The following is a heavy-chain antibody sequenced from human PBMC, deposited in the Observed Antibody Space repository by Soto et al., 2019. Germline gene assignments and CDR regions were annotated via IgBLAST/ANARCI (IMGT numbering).Heavy chain of an antibody. J-gene: IGHJ4*02. CDR3: AGGTYCFDY. CDR1: GFSFSNYG. V-gene: IGHV3-33*01. CDR2: IWSDGSNK. Sequence: QVQLVESGGGVVQPGRSLRLSCAASGFSFSNYGMHWARQAPGKGLEWVAVIWSDGSNKYYADSVNGRFTISRDNSKKMLYLHMNSLRADDTAVYYCAGGTYCFDYLGQGTLVTVSS. D-gene: IGHD1-26*01.